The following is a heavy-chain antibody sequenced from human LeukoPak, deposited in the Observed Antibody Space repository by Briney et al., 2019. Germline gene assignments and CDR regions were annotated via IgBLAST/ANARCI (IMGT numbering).Heavy chain of an antibody. J-gene: IGHJ4*02. CDR1: GGTFSSYA. CDR3: ARRTYYYDSSLDY. V-gene: IGHV1-69*01. Sequence: SVKVSCKSSGGTFSSYAIIWVRQAPGQGLEWMGGIIPIFGTANYAQKFQGRVTITADESTSTAYMELSSLRSEDTAVYYCARRTYYYDSSLDYWGQGTLVTVSS. CDR2: IIPIFGTA. D-gene: IGHD3-22*01.